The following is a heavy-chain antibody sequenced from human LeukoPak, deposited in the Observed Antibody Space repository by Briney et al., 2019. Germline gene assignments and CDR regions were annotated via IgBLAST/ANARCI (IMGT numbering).Heavy chain of an antibody. CDR2: ISSSGSTI. J-gene: IGHJ3*02. Sequence: GGSLRLSCAASGFTFSSYEMNWVRQAPGKGLEWASYISSSGSTIYYADSVKGRFTISRDNAKNSLYLQMNSLRAEDTAVYYCAREEAWIQNAFDIWGQGTMVTVSS. CDR3: AREEAWIQNAFDI. D-gene: IGHD5-18*01. CDR1: GFTFSSYE. V-gene: IGHV3-48*03.